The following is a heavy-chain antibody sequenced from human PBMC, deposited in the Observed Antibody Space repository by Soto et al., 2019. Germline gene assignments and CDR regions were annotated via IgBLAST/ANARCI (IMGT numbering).Heavy chain of an antibody. CDR2: ISWNSGSI. CDR1: GFTFDDYA. Sequence: EVQLVESGGGLVQPGRSLRLSCAASGFTFDDYAIHWVRQAPGKGLEWVSGISWNSGSIGYADSVKGRFTISRDNAEKSLYLQMNSLKPEDTALYYCAKSPYYDIWSGYYLIYWGQGTLVTVSS. CDR3: AKSPYYDIWSGYYLIY. D-gene: IGHD3-3*01. V-gene: IGHV3-9*01. J-gene: IGHJ4*02.